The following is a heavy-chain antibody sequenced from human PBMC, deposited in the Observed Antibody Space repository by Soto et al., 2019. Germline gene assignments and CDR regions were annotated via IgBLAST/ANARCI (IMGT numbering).Heavy chain of an antibody. CDR2: ISAYNGNT. D-gene: IGHD5-18*01. CDR3: ARAVGYSYGSDAFDI. CDR1: GYTFTSYG. Sequence: QVQLVQSGAEVKKPGASVKVSCKASGYTFTSYGIRWVRQAHGQGLEWMGWISAYNGNTNYAQKLQGRVTMTTVTSTSTVYMERRSLRSDDTAVYYCARAVGYSYGSDAFDIWGQGTMVTVSS. J-gene: IGHJ3*02. V-gene: IGHV1-18*04.